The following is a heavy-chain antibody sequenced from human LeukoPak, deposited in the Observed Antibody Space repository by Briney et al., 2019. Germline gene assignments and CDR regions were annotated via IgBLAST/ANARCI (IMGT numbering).Heavy chain of an antibody. CDR3: ARVAFIVGAKGLNWCDP. V-gene: IGHV4-30-4*01. CDR1: VGSISSVDSY. Sequence: SQTLSLTCTLSVGSISSVDSYWSWIRQPPGKGLEWLGYIYYSESTSYNPPLKSQVPISVDTSKNQFSLKLSSVTAADTAVYYCARVAFIVGAKGLNWCDPWGQGTLVTVSS. J-gene: IGHJ5*02. D-gene: IGHD1-26*01. CDR2: IYYSEST.